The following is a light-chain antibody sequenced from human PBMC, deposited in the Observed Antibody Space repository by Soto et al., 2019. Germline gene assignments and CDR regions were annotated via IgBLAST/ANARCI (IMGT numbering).Light chain of an antibody. Sequence: QSVLTQPPSVSGAPGQRVTISCTGSSSKIGAGYDVHWYQQLPGTGPKLLIYGNSNRPSGVPDRFSGSKTGTSASLAITGLQAEDEADYYCQSYDSSLSAWVFGGGIKLTVL. V-gene: IGLV1-40*01. J-gene: IGLJ3*02. CDR1: SSKIGAGYD. CDR2: GNS. CDR3: QSYDSSLSAWV.